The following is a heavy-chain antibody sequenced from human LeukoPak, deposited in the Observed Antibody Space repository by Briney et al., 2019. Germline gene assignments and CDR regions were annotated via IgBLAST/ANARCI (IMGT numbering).Heavy chain of an antibody. CDR3: AKDRRSYWYFDL. CDR1: GFTFSSYS. Sequence: GGSLRLSCAASGFTFSSYSMNWVRQAPGKGLEWVSSISSSSSYIYYADSVKGRFTISRDNAKNSLYLQMNSLRAEDTALYYCAKDRRSYWYFDLWGRGTLVTVSS. V-gene: IGHV3-21*04. D-gene: IGHD3-10*01. J-gene: IGHJ2*01. CDR2: ISSSSSYI.